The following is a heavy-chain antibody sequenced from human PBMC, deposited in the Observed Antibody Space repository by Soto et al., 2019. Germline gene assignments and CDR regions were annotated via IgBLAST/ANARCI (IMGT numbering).Heavy chain of an antibody. CDR1: GFSFSDYA. D-gene: IGHD6-19*01. J-gene: IGHJ4*02. CDR3: ARESSSGRRDRIDY. V-gene: IGHV3-23*01. Sequence: QLLESGGGLVQPGGSLRLSCAASGFSFSDYAMIWVRQAPGKGLEWVSGLYGSGGGIHYADAVKGRFTIYRDNYATSVYLQMNSLRVEDTAVYYCARESSSGRRDRIDYWCQGTLVTVSS. CDR2: LYGSGGGI.